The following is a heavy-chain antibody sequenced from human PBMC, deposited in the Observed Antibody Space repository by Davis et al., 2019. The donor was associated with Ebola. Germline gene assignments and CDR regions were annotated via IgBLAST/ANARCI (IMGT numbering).Heavy chain of an antibody. CDR2: ISSDATSM. CDR3: ARVGQQLVKSYYYYYGMDV. J-gene: IGHJ6*02. CDR1: GFTFNIYT. V-gene: IGHV3-48*02. Sequence: GESLKISCAASGFTFNIYTMTWVRQAPGKGLEWISSISSDATSMSYADSVKGRFTISRDNAENSLSLHMNSLRDGDTAVYYCARVGQQLVKSYYYYYGMDVWGQGTTVTVSS. D-gene: IGHD6-13*01.